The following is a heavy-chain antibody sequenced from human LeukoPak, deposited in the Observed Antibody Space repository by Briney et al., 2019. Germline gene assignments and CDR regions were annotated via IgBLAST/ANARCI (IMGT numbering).Heavy chain of an antibody. CDR3: ARHSPAFDY. CDR2: IYYSGST. V-gene: IGHV4-39*01. J-gene: IGHJ4*02. CDR1: GGTISSSSYY. Sequence: SETLSLTCTVSGGTISSSSYYWGWIRQPPGKGLEWIVSIYYSGSTYYNPSLKSRLTISVDTSKNQFSLKLSCVTAADTAVYYCARHSPAFDYWGQGTLVTVSS.